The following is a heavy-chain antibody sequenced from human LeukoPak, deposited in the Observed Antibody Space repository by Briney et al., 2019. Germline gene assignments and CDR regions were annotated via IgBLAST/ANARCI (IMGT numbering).Heavy chain of an antibody. V-gene: IGHV4-34*01. J-gene: IGHJ5*02. CDR1: GGSFSGYY. D-gene: IGHD3-10*01. Sequence: SETLSLTCAVYGGSFSGYYWSWIRQPPGKGLEWIGEINHSGSTNYNPSLKSRVTISVDTSKNQFSLKLSSVTAADTAVYYCARRFGFGELSGWFDPLGQGTLVTVSS. CDR2: INHSGST. CDR3: ARRFGFGELSGWFDP.